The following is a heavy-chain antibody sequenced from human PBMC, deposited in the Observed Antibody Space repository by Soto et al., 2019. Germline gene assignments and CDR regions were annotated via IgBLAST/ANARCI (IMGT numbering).Heavy chain of an antibody. CDR1: GGSFSGYY. CDR3: ARVDCSSTSCSPFDY. Sequence: QVQLQQWGAGLLKPSETLSLTCAVYGGSFSGYYWSWIRQPPGKGLEWIGEINHSGSTNYNPSLKSRVTISVDTSKNHFSLKLSSVTAADTAVYYCARVDCSSTSCSPFDYWGQGTLVTVSS. J-gene: IGHJ4*02. V-gene: IGHV4-34*01. CDR2: INHSGST. D-gene: IGHD2-2*01.